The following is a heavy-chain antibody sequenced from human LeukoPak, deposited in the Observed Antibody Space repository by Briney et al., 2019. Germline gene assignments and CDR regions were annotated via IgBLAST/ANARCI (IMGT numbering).Heavy chain of an antibody. Sequence: GGSLRLSCAASGFTFSSYGMHWVRQAPGKGLEWVAFIRYDGSNKYYADSVKGRFTISRDNSKNTLYLQMNSLRAEDTAVYYCAKGGGGSYRYAVDYWGQGTLVTVSS. D-gene: IGHD3-16*02. CDR2: IRYDGSNK. CDR1: GFTFSSYG. V-gene: IGHV3-30*02. CDR3: AKGGGGSYRYAVDY. J-gene: IGHJ4*02.